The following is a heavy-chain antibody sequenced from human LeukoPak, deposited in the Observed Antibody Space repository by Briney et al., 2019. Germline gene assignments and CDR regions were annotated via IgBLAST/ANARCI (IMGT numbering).Heavy chain of an antibody. CDR2: MFYTGST. D-gene: IGHD2-2*01. CDR3: ARDVGEYCSSTNCYASHY. V-gene: IGHV4-59*01. Sequence: ASETLSLTCIVSGGSIRSYYWNWIRQPPGKGLEWIGYMFYTGSTKYNPSLKSRVTISVDTSKNQFSLKLSSVTAADTAVYYCARDVGEYCSSTNCYASHYWGQGTLVTVSS. CDR1: GGSIRSYY. J-gene: IGHJ4*02.